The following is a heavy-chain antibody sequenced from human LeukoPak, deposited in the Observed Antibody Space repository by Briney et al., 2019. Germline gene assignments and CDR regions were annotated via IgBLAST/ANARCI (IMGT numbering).Heavy chain of an antibody. J-gene: IGHJ5*02. V-gene: IGHV1-18*01. CDR2: ISAYNGNT. CDR1: GYTFTSYG. D-gene: IGHD2-8*01. Sequence: GASVKVSCKASGYTFTSYGISWVRPAPGQGLEWMGWISAYNGNTNYAQKLQGRVTMTTDTSTSTAYMELRSLRSDDTAVYYCARSIMVYATDWFDPWGQGTLVTVSS. CDR3: ARSIMVYATDWFDP.